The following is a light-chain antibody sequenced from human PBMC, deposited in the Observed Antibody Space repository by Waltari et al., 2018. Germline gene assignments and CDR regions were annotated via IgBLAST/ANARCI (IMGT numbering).Light chain of an antibody. V-gene: IGKV1-NL1*01. CDR1: QGISNS. Sequence: DIQMTQSPSSLSASVGDRVTITCRASQGISNSLACYQQKPGKAPKHLLYLTSRLESGVPSRFSGSGSGTDYTLTISSLQPEDFATYYCQQHYSSLWTFGQGTKVEIK. CDR2: LTS. CDR3: QQHYSSLWT. J-gene: IGKJ1*01.